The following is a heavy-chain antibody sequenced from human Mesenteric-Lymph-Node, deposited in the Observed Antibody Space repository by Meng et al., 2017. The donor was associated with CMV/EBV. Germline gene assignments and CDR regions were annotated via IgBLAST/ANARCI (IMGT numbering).Heavy chain of an antibody. CDR2: ISSSGSTI. D-gene: IGHD3-3*01. CDR3: ARNPFLEWLPGGDYFDH. Sequence: GESLKISCAASGFTFSSYEMNWVRQAPGKGLEWVSYISSSGSTIYYADSVKGRFTISRDNAKNSLYLQMNSLRAEDTAVYYCARNPFLEWLPGGDYFDHWGQGTLVTVSS. V-gene: IGHV3-48*03. CDR1: GFTFSSYE. J-gene: IGHJ4*02.